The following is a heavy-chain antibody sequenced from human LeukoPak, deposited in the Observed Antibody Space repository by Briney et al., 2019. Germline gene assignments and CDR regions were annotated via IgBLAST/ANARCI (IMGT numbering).Heavy chain of an antibody. CDR2: IYYSGGT. CDR3: ARHYDFWSGYYDY. V-gene: IGHV4-39*01. CDR1: GGSISSSSYY. D-gene: IGHD3-3*01. J-gene: IGHJ4*02. Sequence: PSETLSLTCTVSGGSISSSSYYWGWIRQPPGKGLEWIGSIYYSGGTYYNPALKSRVTISVDTSKNQFSLKLSSVTAADTAVYYCARHYDFWSGYYDYWGQGTLVTVSS.